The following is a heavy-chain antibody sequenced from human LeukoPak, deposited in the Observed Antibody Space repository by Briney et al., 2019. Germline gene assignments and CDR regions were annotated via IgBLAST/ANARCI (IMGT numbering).Heavy chain of an antibody. Sequence: SVKVSCKASGGTFSSYAISWVRQAPGQGLEWMGRIIPILGIANYAQKFQGRVTITADKSTSTAYMELSSLRSEDTAVYYCARDPYLRYYYGSSGYLDYWGQGTLVTVSS. CDR3: ARDPYLRYYYGSSGYLDY. V-gene: IGHV1-69*04. D-gene: IGHD3-22*01. J-gene: IGHJ4*02. CDR1: GGTFSSYA. CDR2: IIPILGIA.